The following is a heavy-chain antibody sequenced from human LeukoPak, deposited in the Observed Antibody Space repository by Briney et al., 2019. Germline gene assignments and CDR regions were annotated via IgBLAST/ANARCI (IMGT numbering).Heavy chain of an antibody. CDR1: GGSIRSSYYY. D-gene: IGHD5-24*01. Sequence: SETLSLTCTVSGGSIRSSYYYWGWIRQPPGKGLGWIGSIYDSGSTYYNPSLKSRVTISVDTSKNQFSLKLNSVTAADTAVYFCASSYRDGYNYGAGYFDYWGQGTLVTVSS. J-gene: IGHJ4*02. CDR2: IYDSGST. CDR3: ASSYRDGYNYGAGYFDY. V-gene: IGHV4-39*01.